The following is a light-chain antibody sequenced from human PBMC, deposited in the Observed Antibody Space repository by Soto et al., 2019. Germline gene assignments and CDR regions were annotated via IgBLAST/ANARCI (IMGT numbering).Light chain of an antibody. CDR2: EGT. V-gene: IGLV2-23*01. J-gene: IGLJ1*01. Sequence: QSVLTQPASVSGSLGQSITISGTGSSSDVGTYYFVSWYQQHPGKVPKLMIYEGTKRPSGVSDRFSGSKSGNTASMTISGLQAEDEANYYCCSYAGNNIFVFGTGTKLTVL. CDR1: SSDVGTYYF. CDR3: CSYAGNNIFV.